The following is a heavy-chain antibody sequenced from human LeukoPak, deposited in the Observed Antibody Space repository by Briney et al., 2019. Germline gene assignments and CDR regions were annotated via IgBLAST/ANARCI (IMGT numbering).Heavy chain of an antibody. Sequence: GESLQISCKGSGYSFTSYWIGWVRQLPGKGLEWMGIIYPGDSDTRYSPSFQGQGTISADKSISTSYLQWSSLKASDTAMYYCARRPLGTNWGFPGAFDIWGQGTMVTVSS. J-gene: IGHJ3*02. CDR1: GYSFTSYW. CDR2: IYPGDSDT. D-gene: IGHD7-27*01. V-gene: IGHV5-51*01. CDR3: ARRPLGTNWGFPGAFDI.